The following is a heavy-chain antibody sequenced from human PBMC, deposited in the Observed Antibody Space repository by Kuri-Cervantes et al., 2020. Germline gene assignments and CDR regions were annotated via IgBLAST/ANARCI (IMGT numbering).Heavy chain of an antibody. J-gene: IGHJ4*02. CDR3: AKDGETYYYERSGHYTYFYLDS. CDR1: GFTFSCQS. D-gene: IGHD3-22*01. V-gene: IGHV3-21*01. Sequence: GESLKISCAASGFTFSCQSMNWVRQAPGKGLEWVASISCSSNSNYIYYSDSVKGRFTISRDNSKDTLFLQMNSLTPEDTAIYYCAKDGETYYYERSGHYTYFYLDSWGQGTLVTVSS. CDR2: ISCSSNSNYI.